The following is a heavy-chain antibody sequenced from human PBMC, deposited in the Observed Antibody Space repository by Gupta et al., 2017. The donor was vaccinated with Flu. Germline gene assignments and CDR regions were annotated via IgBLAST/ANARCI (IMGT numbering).Heavy chain of an antibody. Sequence: QVQLQESGPGLVKPSETLSLTCTVSGGSISSYYWSWIRQPPGKGLEWIGYIYYSGSTNYNPSLKSRVTISVDTSKNQFSLKLSSGTAADTAVYYCARRFFDRYYYGMDVWGQGTTVTVSS. D-gene: IGHD3-9*01. CDR1: GGSISSYY. CDR2: IYYSGST. V-gene: IGHV4-59*01. CDR3: ARRFFDRYYYGMDV. J-gene: IGHJ6*02.